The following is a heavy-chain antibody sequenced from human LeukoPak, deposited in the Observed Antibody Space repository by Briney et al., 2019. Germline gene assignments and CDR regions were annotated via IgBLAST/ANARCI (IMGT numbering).Heavy chain of an antibody. CDR3: AKDRDFWSGLANDAFDI. CDR2: ISYDGSNK. D-gene: IGHD3-3*01. Sequence: GGSLRLSCAASGFTFSSYAMHWVRQAPGKGLEWVAVISYDGSNKYYADSVKGRFTISRDNSKNTLYLQMNSLRAEDTAVYYCAKDRDFWSGLANDAFDIWGQGTMVTVSS. J-gene: IGHJ3*02. V-gene: IGHV3-30-3*01. CDR1: GFTFSSYA.